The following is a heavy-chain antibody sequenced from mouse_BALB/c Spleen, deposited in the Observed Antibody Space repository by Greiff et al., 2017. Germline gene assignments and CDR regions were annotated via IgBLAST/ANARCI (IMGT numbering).Heavy chain of an antibody. V-gene: IGHV2-9*02. J-gene: IGHJ4*01. CDR1: GFSLTSYG. Sequence: VKLVESGPGLVAPSQSLSITCTVSGFSLTSYGVHWVRQPPGKGLEWLGVIWAGGSTNYNSALMSRLSISKDNSKSQVFLKMNSLQTDDTAMYYCARGDYYYGSSYLYAMDYWGQGTSVTVSS. D-gene: IGHD1-1*01. CDR2: IWAGGST. CDR3: ARGDYYYGSSYLYAMDY.